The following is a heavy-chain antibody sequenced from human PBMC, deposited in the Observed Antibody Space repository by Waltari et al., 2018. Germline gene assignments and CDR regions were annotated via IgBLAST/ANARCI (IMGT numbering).Heavy chain of an antibody. J-gene: IGHJ4*02. CDR2: ISGSGGSP. V-gene: IGHV3-23*01. CDR3: ANDHPGYDYPLGY. Sequence: EVQLLESGGGLVQPGGSLRLPGAAPGFTFRGMAWTGVGRGQGKWLEWVAAISGSGGSPYYAGSVKGRFTISRDNSKNTLYLQMNSLRAEDTAVYYCANDHPGYDYPLGYWGQGTLVTVSS. CDR1: GFTFRGMA. D-gene: IGHD5-12*01.